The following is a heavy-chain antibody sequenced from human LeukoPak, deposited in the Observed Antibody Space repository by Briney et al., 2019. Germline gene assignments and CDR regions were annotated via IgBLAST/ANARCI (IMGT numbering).Heavy chain of an antibody. CDR1: GFAFSSYG. CDR3: ARDYYGSGNFVFDY. V-gene: IGHV3-48*04. J-gene: IGHJ4*02. D-gene: IGHD3-10*01. CDR2: ITASAPSPI. Sequence: GGSLRLSCAASGFAFSSYGMNWVRQAPGKGLEWFSYITASAPSPIYYADSVKGRFTISRDNAKNSLYLQMNSLRAEDTAVYYCARDYYGSGNFVFDYWGQGALVTVSS.